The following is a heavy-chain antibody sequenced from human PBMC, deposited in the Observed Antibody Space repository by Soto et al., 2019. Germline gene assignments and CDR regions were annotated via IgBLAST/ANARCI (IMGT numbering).Heavy chain of an antibody. CDR1: GGSITSYY. Sequence: SETLSVTCAVSGGSITSYYWSWIRQPPGKGLEWIGYIYYSGITNYNPSLKSRVTISVDTPKNQFSLKLSSVTAADTAVYYCARHAGVADSSWYYFDYWGQGTLVTVSS. D-gene: IGHD6-13*01. CDR3: ARHAGVADSSWYYFDY. J-gene: IGHJ4*02. V-gene: IGHV4-59*08. CDR2: IYYSGIT.